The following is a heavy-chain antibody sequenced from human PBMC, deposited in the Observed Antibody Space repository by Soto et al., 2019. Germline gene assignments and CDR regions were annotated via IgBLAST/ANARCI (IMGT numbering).Heavy chain of an antibody. V-gene: IGHV3-21*06. CDR1: GLTFTRYS. CDR2: ISSTTNYI. J-gene: IGHJ4*02. CDR3: ARESEDFTSNFDY. Sequence: GGPLRLSFTAPGLTFTRYSMNWVRQAPGKGLEWVSSISSTTNYIYYGDSIKGRFTISRDNAKNSLYLEMNSLRAEDTAVYYCARESEDFTSNFDYWGQGTLVTVSS.